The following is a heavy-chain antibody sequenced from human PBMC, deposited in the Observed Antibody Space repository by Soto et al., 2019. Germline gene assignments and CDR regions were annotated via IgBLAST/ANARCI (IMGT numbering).Heavy chain of an antibody. D-gene: IGHD1-26*01. CDR3: AKGVELDV. CDR2: IGDSGAST. V-gene: IGHV3-23*01. CDR1: GFSFSSFA. J-gene: IGHJ6*04. Sequence: EVLLLESGGGLVQPGGSLRLSCEASGFSFSSFAMNWVRQAPGKGLEWVSAIGDSGASTYYADSVKGRFTISRDNSRNTLYLQLNSLRAEDTAVYYCAKGVELDVWGNGNTVNVSS.